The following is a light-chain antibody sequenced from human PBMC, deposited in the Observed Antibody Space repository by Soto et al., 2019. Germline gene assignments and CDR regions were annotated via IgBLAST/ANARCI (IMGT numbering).Light chain of an antibody. J-gene: IGKJ1*01. CDR2: AAS. V-gene: IGKV1-39*01. CDR1: QSISSS. Sequence: DIEMTQSPSSLSASVGGTITITCRASQSISSSLNWFQHGPGQPPKLLLFAASNLHAGVPPRFSGSGSGTSFSLTIRSLQPEDFATYYCQQSFNLPRTFGPGTKVDIK. CDR3: QQSFNLPRT.